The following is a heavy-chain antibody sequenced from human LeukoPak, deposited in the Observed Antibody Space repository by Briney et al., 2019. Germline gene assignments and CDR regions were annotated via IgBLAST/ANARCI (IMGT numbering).Heavy chain of an antibody. CDR3: ARGPASVVAPSYYFDY. D-gene: IGHD2-15*01. Sequence: SETLSLTCAVYGGSFSGYYWSWIRQPPGKGLEWIGEINHSGSTNCNPSLKSRVTISVDTSKNQFSLKLSSVTAADTAVYYCARGPASVVAPSYYFDYWGQGTLVTASS. CDR1: GGSFSGYY. V-gene: IGHV4-34*01. CDR2: INHSGST. J-gene: IGHJ4*02.